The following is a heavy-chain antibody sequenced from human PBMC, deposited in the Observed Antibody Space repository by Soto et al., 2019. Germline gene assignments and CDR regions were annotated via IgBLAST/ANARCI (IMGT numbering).Heavy chain of an antibody. CDR1: GFTFSSYW. Sequence: GSQRLSCAACGFTFSSYWIHWVRPAQGKGLVWVSRINSDGSSTSYADSVKGRFTISRDNAKNTLYLQMNSLRAEDTAVYYCARWSGYYRGILIGIDYWGQGTLVTVSS. D-gene: IGHD3-3*01. CDR2: INSDGSST. CDR3: ARWSGYYRGILIGIDY. V-gene: IGHV3-74*01. J-gene: IGHJ4*02.